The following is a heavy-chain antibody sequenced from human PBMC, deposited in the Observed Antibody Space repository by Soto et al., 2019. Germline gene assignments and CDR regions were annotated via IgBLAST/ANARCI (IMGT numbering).Heavy chain of an antibody. CDR3: AGGTYYFEY. CDR1: GFTFSNYG. J-gene: IGHJ4*02. Sequence: QVQLVESGGGVVQPGRSLRLSCAASGFTFSNYGMHWVRQAPGKGLEWVAIIWYDGSNKYYVDSVKGRFTIARDNSKNTLYLQMNRLRAEDTAVYYCAGGTYYFEYWGQGTLVTVSS. CDR2: IWYDGSNK. D-gene: IGHD1-26*01. V-gene: IGHV3-33*01.